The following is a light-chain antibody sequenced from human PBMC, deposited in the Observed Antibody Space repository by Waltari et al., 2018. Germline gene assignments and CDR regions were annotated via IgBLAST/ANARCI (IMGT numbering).Light chain of an antibody. CDR3: QQYNNWPPYT. CDR1: QGVSRN. V-gene: IGKV3-15*01. J-gene: IGKJ2*01. CDR2: GAS. Sequence: EIVMPQSPATPSVSPGDTATHPCRPSQGVSRNLAWYHQKPRQAPRLLSYGASTRATGIPARFSGSGSGTESTLTISSLQSEDFAVYYCQQYNNWPPYTFGQGTKLEIK.